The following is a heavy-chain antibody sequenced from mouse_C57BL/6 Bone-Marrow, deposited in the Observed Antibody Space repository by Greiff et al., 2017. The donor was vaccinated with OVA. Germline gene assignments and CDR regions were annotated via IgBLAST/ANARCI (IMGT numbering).Heavy chain of an antibody. D-gene: IGHD1-1*01. CDR1: GYTFTSYW. Sequence: VQLQQPGAELVKPGASVKLSCKASGYTFTSYWMQWVKQRPGQGLEWIGEIDPSDSYTNYHQKFKGKATLTVDTSSSTAYMQLSSLTSEHSAVNYCARGDYYGSSPLGYWGQGTTLTVSS. CDR3: ARGDYYGSSPLGY. J-gene: IGHJ2*01. V-gene: IGHV1-50*01. CDR2: IDPSDSYT.